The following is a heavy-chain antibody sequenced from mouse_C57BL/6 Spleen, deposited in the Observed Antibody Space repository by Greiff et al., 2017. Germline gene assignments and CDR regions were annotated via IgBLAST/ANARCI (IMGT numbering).Heavy chain of an antibody. Sequence: EVQGVESGGGLVKPGGSLKLSCAASGFTFSSYAMSWVRQTPEKRLEWVATISDGGSYTYYPDNVKGRFTISRDNAKTNLYLQMSHLKSEDTAMYYCARSTAQGFDYWGQGTTLTVSS. V-gene: IGHV5-4*01. CDR3: ARSTAQGFDY. D-gene: IGHD3-2*02. CDR2: ISDGGSYT. J-gene: IGHJ2*01. CDR1: GFTFSSYA.